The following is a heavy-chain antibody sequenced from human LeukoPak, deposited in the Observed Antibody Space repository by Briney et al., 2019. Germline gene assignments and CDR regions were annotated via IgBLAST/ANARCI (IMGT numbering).Heavy chain of an antibody. J-gene: IGHJ4*02. D-gene: IGHD1-26*01. CDR3: ATDLKGLRGSYPLTALVY. CDR1: GYTLTELS. CDR2: FDPEDGET. Sequence: ASVKVSCKVSGYTLTELSMHWVRQAPGKGLEWMGGFDPEDGETIYAQKFQGRVTMTEDTSTDTAYMELSSLRSEDTAVYYCATDLKGLRGSYPLTALVYWGQGTLVTVST. V-gene: IGHV1-24*01.